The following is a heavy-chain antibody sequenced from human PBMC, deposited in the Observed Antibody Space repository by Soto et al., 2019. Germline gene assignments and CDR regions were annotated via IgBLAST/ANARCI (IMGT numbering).Heavy chain of an antibody. J-gene: IGHJ5*02. CDR2: IIPIFGTA. Sequence: QVQLVQSGAEVKKPGSSVKVSCKASGGTFSSYAISWVRQAPGQGLEWMGGIIPIFGTANYAQTFQGRVAITEDESTSTADMELSSLRAEDTAVYYCATSPDCGGDCYSWFDPWGQGTLVTVSS. V-gene: IGHV1-69*12. CDR3: ATSPDCGGDCYSWFDP. D-gene: IGHD2-21*02. CDR1: GGTFSSYA.